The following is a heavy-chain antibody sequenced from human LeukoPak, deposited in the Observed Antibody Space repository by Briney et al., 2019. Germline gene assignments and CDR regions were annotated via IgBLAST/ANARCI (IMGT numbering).Heavy chain of an antibody. CDR3: ARARALMVRGVISAFDI. Sequence: PGGPLRLSCAASGFTFSSYAMHWVRQAPGKGLEWVAVISYDGSNKYYADSVKGRFTISRDNSKNTLYLQMNSLRAEDTAVYYCARARALMVRGVISAFDIWGQGTMVTVSS. CDR2: ISYDGSNK. D-gene: IGHD3-10*01. V-gene: IGHV3-30*04. CDR1: GFTFSSYA. J-gene: IGHJ3*02.